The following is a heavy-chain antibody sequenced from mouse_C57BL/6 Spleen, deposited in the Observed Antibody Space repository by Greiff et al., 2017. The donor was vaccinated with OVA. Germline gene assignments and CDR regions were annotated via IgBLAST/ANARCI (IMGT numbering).Heavy chain of an antibody. Sequence: VKLVESGAELVRPGTSVKMSCKASGYTFTNYWIGWAKQRPGHGLEWIGDIYPGGGYTNYNEKFKGKATLTADKSSSTAYMQFSSLTSEDSAIYYCARSGYYGSSYVGYFDYWGQGTTLTVSS. CDR2: IYPGGGYT. CDR3: ARSGYYGSSYVGYFDY. CDR1: GYTFTNYW. D-gene: IGHD1-1*01. J-gene: IGHJ2*01. V-gene: IGHV1-63*01.